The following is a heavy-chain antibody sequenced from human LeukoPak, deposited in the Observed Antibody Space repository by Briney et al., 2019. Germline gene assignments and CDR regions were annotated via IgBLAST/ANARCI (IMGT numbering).Heavy chain of an antibody. CDR2: ISWNSGSI. CDR1: GFTFDDYA. V-gene: IGHV3-9*01. CDR3: ARAGDILLVSYFHYYGMDV. D-gene: IGHD7-27*01. Sequence: PGRSLRLSCAASGFTFDDYAMHWVRQAPGKGLEWVSGISWNSGSIGYADSVKGRFTISRDNAKNSLYLQMNSLRADDTAVYYCARAGDILLVSYFHYYGMDVWGQGTTVIVSS. J-gene: IGHJ6*02.